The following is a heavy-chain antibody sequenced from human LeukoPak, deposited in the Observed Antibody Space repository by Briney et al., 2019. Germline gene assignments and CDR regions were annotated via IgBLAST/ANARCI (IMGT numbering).Heavy chain of an antibody. D-gene: IGHD3-3*01. V-gene: IGHV4-59*01. Sequence: PSETLSLTCTVPGGSISSYYWSWIRQPPGKGLEWIGYIYYSGSTNYNPSLKSRVTISVDTSKNQFSLKLSSVTAADTAVYYCARGVRIAIFGVVIENWFDPWGQGTLVTVSS. CDR2: IYYSGST. J-gene: IGHJ5*02. CDR1: GGSISSYY. CDR3: ARGVRIAIFGVVIENWFDP.